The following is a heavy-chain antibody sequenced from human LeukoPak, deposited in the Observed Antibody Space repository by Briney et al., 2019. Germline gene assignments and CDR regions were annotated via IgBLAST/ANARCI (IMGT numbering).Heavy chain of an antibody. CDR1: GGTFSSYA. CDR3: ARDNSVGDNAWWFDP. Sequence: GASVKVSCKASGGTFSSYAINWVRQAPGQGPEWMGGIIPIFGTANYAQKFQGRVTITADESTSTAYMELSSLRSEDTAVYYCARDNSVGDNAWWFDPWGQGTLVTVSS. V-gene: IGHV1-69*13. CDR2: IIPIFGTA. D-gene: IGHD1-26*01. J-gene: IGHJ5*02.